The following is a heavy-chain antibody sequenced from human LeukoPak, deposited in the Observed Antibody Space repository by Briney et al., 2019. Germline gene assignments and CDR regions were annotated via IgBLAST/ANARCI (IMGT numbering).Heavy chain of an antibody. Sequence: GASVKVSCKASGYTFTGYYMHWVRQAPGQGLEWMGWINPNSGGTNYAQKFQGRVTMTRDTFISTAYMELSRLRSDDTAVYYCARDQKDSSGWYEYDYWGQGTLVTVSS. V-gene: IGHV1-2*02. CDR1: GYTFTGYY. D-gene: IGHD6-19*01. CDR2: INPNSGGT. CDR3: ARDQKDSSGWYEYDY. J-gene: IGHJ4*02.